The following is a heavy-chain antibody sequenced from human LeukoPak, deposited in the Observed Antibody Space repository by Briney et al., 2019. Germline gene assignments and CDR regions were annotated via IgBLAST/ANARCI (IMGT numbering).Heavy chain of an antibody. CDR2: IYYSGST. D-gene: IGHD3-22*01. CDR1: GGSISSSSYY. CDR3: ASTSYYYDSSGYTSFDY. V-gene: IGHV4-39*01. Sequence: PSETLSLTCTVSGGSISSSSYYWGWIRQPPGKGLEWIGSIYYSGSTYYNPSLKSRVTISVDTSKNQFSLKLSSVTAADTAVYYCASTSYYYDSSGYTSFDYWGQGTLVTVSS. J-gene: IGHJ4*02.